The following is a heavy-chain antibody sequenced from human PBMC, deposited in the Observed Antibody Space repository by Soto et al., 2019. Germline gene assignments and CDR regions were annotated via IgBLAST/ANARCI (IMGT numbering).Heavy chain of an antibody. Sequence: PSETLSLTCTVSGGSISSGDYYWSWIRQPPGKGLEGIGYIYYSGSTYYNPSLKSRVTISVDTSKNQFSLKLSSVTAADTAVYYCARAAGYNRNYGDYYYGMDVWGQGTTVTVSS. CDR2: IYYSGST. CDR3: ARAAGYNRNYGDYYYGMDV. V-gene: IGHV4-30-4*01. J-gene: IGHJ6*02. D-gene: IGHD1-7*01. CDR1: GGSISSGDYY.